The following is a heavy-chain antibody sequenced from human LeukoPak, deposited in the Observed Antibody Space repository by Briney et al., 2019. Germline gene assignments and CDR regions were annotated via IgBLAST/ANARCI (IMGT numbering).Heavy chain of an antibody. CDR1: GFTFSSYW. V-gene: IGHV3-74*03. Sequence: GGSLRLSCAASGFTFSSYWLHWVRQAPGKGLVWVSRIHSDGSSITYADSVKGRFTISRDNAKNPLYLQMNRLKTEDTAVYYCTTELGYCSSTSCPIKRGYFDYWGQGTLVTVSS. CDR2: IHSDGSSI. J-gene: IGHJ4*02. D-gene: IGHD2-2*03. CDR3: TTELGYCSSTSCPIKRGYFDY.